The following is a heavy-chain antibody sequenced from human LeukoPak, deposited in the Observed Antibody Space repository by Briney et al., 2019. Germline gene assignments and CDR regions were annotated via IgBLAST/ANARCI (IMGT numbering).Heavy chain of an antibody. Sequence: GGSLRLSCAGSGFSFSAYWMHWVRQLPGKGLVWVSRINSDGSSISYADSVEGRFTISRDNAKNTLYLQMNSLGLEDTAVYYCARLRGYYDSSDHWGQGTLVTVSS. CDR3: ARLRGYYDSSDH. CDR1: GFSFSAYW. J-gene: IGHJ4*02. V-gene: IGHV3-74*01. CDR2: INSDGSSI. D-gene: IGHD3-22*01.